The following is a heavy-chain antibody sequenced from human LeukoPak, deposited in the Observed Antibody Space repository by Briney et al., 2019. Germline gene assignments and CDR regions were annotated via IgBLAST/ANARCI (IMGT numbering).Heavy chain of an antibody. D-gene: IGHD5-18*01. CDR2: IYYSGST. V-gene: IGHV4-39*01. CDR3: ARRDGYSYGLNPYDY. CDR1: GGSISSSSYY. Sequence: SETLSLTCTVSGGSISSSSYYWGWIRQPPGKGLEWIGSIYYSGSTYYNPSLKSRVTISVDTSKNQFSLKLSSVTAADTAVYYCARRDGYSYGLNPYDYWGQGTLVTVSS. J-gene: IGHJ4*02.